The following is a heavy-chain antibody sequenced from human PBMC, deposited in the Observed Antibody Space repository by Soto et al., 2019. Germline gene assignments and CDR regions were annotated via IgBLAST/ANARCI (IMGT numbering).Heavy chain of an antibody. D-gene: IGHD4-17*01. CDR2: MNPNSGNT. CDR3: ARWDYGYYARFDY. CDR1: GYTFTSHD. J-gene: IGHJ4*02. V-gene: IGHV1-8*01. Sequence: QVPLVQSGAEVKKSGASVKVSCKASGYTFTSHDINWVRQATGQGLEWMGWMNPNSGNTGYAQKFQGRVTMTRNTSISTAYMELSSLRSEDTAVYYCARWDYGYYARFDYWGQGTLVTVSS.